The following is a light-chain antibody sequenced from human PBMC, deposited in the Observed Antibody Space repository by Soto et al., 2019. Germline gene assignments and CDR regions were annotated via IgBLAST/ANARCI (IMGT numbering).Light chain of an antibody. CDR2: GAS. CDR1: QSVSNN. J-gene: IGKJ5*01. CDR3: QQYDNWPIT. Sequence: EIVLTQSPGTLSLSPGERATLSCRASQSVSNNYLAWYQQKPGQAPRLLIYGASTRATGIPARFSGSGSGTEFTLIISSLQSEDSAVYYCQQYDNWPITFGQGTRLEIK. V-gene: IGKV3-15*01.